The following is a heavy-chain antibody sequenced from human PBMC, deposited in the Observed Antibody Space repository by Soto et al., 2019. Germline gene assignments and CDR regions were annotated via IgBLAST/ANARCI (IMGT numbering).Heavy chain of an antibody. CDR2: IYSGGST. Sequence: GGSLRLSCAASGFTVSSTYMSWVRQPPGKGLEWVSVIYSGGSTYYADSVKGRFTISRDNSKNTLYLQMNSLRAEDTAVYYCARSGYSYGPFDYWGQGTLVTVSS. CDR3: ARSGYSYGPFDY. D-gene: IGHD5-18*01. J-gene: IGHJ4*02. CDR1: GFTVSSTY. V-gene: IGHV3-53*01.